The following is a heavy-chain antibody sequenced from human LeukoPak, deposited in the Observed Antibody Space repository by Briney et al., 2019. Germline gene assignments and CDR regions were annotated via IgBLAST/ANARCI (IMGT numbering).Heavy chain of an antibody. CDR1: GGTFSSYA. V-gene: IGHV1-69*01. CDR2: IIPIFGTA. Sequence: SVKVSCTASGGTFSSYAISWVRQAPGQGLEWMGGIIPIFGTANYAQKFQGRVTITADESTSTAYMELSSLRSEDTAVYYCARVTRYYGSGTFDYWGQGTLVTVSS. D-gene: IGHD3-10*01. CDR3: ARVTRYYGSGTFDY. J-gene: IGHJ4*02.